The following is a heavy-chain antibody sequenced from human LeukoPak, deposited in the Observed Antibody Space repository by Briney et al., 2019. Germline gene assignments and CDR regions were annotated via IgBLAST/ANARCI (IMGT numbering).Heavy chain of an antibody. CDR2: IIPIFGAT. Sequence: ASVKLSCKASGGTFSYYAITWVRQAPGQGLEWMGRIIPIFGATNYAQKFQGRITITADNSTTTAFMELSNLRSEDTALYYCAKAHYAYFYMDVWGTETTVSVS. V-gene: IGHV1-69*06. D-gene: IGHD3-16*01. J-gene: IGHJ6*03. CDR3: AKAHYAYFYMDV. CDR1: GGTFSYYA.